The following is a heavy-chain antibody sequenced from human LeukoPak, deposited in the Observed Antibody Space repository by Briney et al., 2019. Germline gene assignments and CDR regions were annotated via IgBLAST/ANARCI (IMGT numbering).Heavy chain of an antibody. CDR2: ISGSGGST. CDR1: GFTFNSYA. D-gene: IGHD1-1*01. J-gene: IGHJ4*02. Sequence: GGSLRLSCAASGFTFNSYAMHWVRQAPGKGLEWVSAISGSGGSTYYADSVKGRFTISRDNSKNTLYLQMNSLRAEDTAVYYCANPTERFDYWGQGTLVTVSS. CDR3: ANPTERFDY. V-gene: IGHV3-23*01.